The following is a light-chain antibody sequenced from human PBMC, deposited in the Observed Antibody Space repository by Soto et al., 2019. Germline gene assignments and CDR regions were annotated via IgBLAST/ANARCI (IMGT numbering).Light chain of an antibody. CDR2: GAS. V-gene: IGKV3-20*01. CDR1: QSVSSSY. Sequence: EIVLTQSPGTLSLSPGDRGTLSCRASQSVSSSYLAWYQQKPGQAPRLLIYGASNRATGIPDRFSGSGSGTDFTLTISRLEPEDFAVYYCQQYGSSPWTFGQGTKVDIK. J-gene: IGKJ1*01. CDR3: QQYGSSPWT.